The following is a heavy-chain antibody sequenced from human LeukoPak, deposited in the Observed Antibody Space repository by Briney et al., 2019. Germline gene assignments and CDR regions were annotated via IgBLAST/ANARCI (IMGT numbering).Heavy chain of an antibody. D-gene: IGHD2-2*01. CDR3: ARHPIVVVPAATQNWFDP. Sequence: SETLSLTCTVSGGSISSYYWSWIRQPPGKGLEWIGYIYTSGSTNYNPSLKSRVTISVDTSKNQFSLKLSSVTAADTAVYYCARHPIVVVPAATQNWFDPWGQGTLVTVSS. J-gene: IGHJ5*02. CDR2: IYTSGST. V-gene: IGHV4-4*09. CDR1: GGSISSYY.